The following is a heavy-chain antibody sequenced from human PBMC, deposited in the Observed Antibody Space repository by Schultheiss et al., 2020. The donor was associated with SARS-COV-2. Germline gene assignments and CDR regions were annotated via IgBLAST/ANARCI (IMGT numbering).Heavy chain of an antibody. CDR2: ISSNGGST. CDR3: ARVEGSSWYGYFQH. J-gene: IGHJ1*01. Sequence: GESLKISCAASGFTFSSYAMHWVRQAPGKGLEYVSAISSNGGSTYYANSVKGRFTISRDNSKNTLYLQMGSLRAEDMAVYYCARVEGSSWYGYFQHWGQGTLVTVSS. CDR1: GFTFSSYA. V-gene: IGHV3-64*01. D-gene: IGHD6-13*01.